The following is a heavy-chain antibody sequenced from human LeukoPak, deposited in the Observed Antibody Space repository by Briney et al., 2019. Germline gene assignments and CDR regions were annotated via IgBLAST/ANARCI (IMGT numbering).Heavy chain of an antibody. CDR3: TKSTDYWYYGMDV. CDR2: ISANGGSS. V-gene: IGHV3-23*01. J-gene: IGHJ6*02. D-gene: IGHD2-8*02. CDR1: GFTFSTFA. Sequence: GGSLGLSCAASGFTFSTFAMYWVRQAPGKGPEWVSGISANGGSSTYADSVRGRFTSSRDNSRNTLYLQMSSLRVDDTATYYCTKSTDYWYYGMDVWGQGTTVTVSS.